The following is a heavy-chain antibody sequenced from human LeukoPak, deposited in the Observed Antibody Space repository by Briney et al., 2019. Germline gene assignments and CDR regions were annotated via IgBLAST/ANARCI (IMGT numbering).Heavy chain of an antibody. J-gene: IGHJ4*02. D-gene: IGHD6-19*01. V-gene: IGHV5-51*03. CDR2: IYPGDSDT. Sequence: GESLKISCKGSGYSFTSYWIGWVRQMPGKGLEWMGIIYPGDSDTRYSPSFQGQVTISADKSISTAYLQWSSLKASDTAMYCCARVGKGIAVAGTPFDYWGQGTLVTVSS. CDR3: ARVGKGIAVAGTPFDY. CDR1: GYSFTSYW.